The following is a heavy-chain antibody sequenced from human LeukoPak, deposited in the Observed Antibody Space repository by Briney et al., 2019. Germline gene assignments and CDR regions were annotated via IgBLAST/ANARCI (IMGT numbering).Heavy chain of an antibody. CDR2: VSEDGTNE. V-gene: IGHV3-30*18. J-gene: IGHJ4*02. CDR3: AKDRETTSSGTFDS. CDR1: GFTFTSYG. Sequence: GGSLRLSCAASGFTFTSYGMHCVRQAPGKGLEWVAFVSEDGTNEKYADSVKGRFTISRDNSNNTLYLQMNSLRAEDTGIYYCAKDRETTSSGTFDSWGQGTLVTVSS. D-gene: IGHD6-13*01.